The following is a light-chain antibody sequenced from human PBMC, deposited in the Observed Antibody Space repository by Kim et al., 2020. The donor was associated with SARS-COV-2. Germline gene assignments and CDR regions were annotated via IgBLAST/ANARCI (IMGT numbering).Light chain of an antibody. V-gene: IGLV3-25*03. CDR2: EDT. Sequence: SYELTQPPSVSVSPGQTARITCSGDALPKQYVYWFQQKPGQAPVVVIYEDTERPSGIPERFSGSTPGTTVTLTISGVQAEDEADYYCQSADSSDTFWVFGGGTQLTVL. CDR3: QSADSSDTFWV. J-gene: IGLJ3*02. CDR1: ALPKQY.